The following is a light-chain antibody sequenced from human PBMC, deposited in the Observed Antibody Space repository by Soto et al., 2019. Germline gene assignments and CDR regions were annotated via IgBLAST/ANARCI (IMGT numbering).Light chain of an antibody. J-gene: IGKJ2*01. CDR1: QSVSSRY. V-gene: IGKV3D-20*01. Sequence: EIVLTQSPATLSLSPGERATLSCGASQSVSSRYLAWDQQKPGLAPRLLIYDASSRATGIPDRFSGSGSGTDFTLTISRLEPEDFAVYYCQQYGSSPPYTFGQGTKLEIK. CDR3: QQYGSSPPYT. CDR2: DAS.